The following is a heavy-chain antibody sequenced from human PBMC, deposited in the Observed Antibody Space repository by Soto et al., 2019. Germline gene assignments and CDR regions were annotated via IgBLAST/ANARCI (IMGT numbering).Heavy chain of an antibody. J-gene: IGHJ4*02. Sequence: QITLKESGPTLVKPTQTLTLTCTFSGFSLSTSGVGVGWIRQPPGKALEWLALIYWNDDKRYSPSLKGRLTITKETSKNQVVLTMTNMDPVDTATYYCAHSVLGTWGSYRYVSFFFDYWGQGTLVTVSS. D-gene: IGHD3-16*02. CDR1: GFSLSTSGVG. CDR2: IYWNDDK. V-gene: IGHV2-5*01. CDR3: AHSVLGTWGSYRYVSFFFDY.